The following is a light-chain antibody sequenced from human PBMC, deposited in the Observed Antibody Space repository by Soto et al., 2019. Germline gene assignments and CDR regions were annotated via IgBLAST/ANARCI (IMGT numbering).Light chain of an antibody. V-gene: IGLV2-11*01. CDR2: DVN. CDR1: SSDVGAYNY. Sequence: QSVLTQPRSVSGSPGLSVTISCTGSSSDVGAYNYVSWYQQHPGKGPKLIIYDVNKRPSGVPDRFSGSKSGNTASLTISGLQAEDEADYYCSSFTNSILVFGGGTKLTVL. CDR3: SSFTNSILV. J-gene: IGLJ3*02.